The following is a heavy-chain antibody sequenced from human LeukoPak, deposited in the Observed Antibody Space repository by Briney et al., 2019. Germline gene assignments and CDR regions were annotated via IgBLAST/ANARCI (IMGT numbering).Heavy chain of an antibody. CDR1: GFTFSSYG. CDR3: ANSRPGYCSSTSCYPIDY. V-gene: IGHV3-30*18. CDR2: ISYDGSNK. Sequence: PGGSLRLSCAASGFTFSSYGMHWVRQAPGKGLEWVAVISYDGSNKYYADSVKGRFTISRDNSKNTLYLQMNSLRAEDTAVYYCANSRPGYCSSTSCYPIDYWGQGTLVTVSS. D-gene: IGHD2-2*03. J-gene: IGHJ4*02.